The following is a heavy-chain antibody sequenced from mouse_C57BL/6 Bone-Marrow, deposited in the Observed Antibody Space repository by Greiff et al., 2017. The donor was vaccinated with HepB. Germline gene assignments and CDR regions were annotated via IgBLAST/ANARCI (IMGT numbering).Heavy chain of an antibody. J-gene: IGHJ3*01. Sequence: DVKLVESGAELVRPGSSVKMSCKTSGYTFTSYGINWVKPRPGQGLEWIGYIYIGNGYTEYNEKFKGKATLTSDTSSSTAYMQLSSLTSEDSAIYFCARERSYYYGAWFAYWGQGTLVTVSA. V-gene: IGHV1-58*01. CDR3: ARERSYYYGAWFAY. CDR1: GYTFTSYG. D-gene: IGHD1-1*01. CDR2: IYIGNGYT.